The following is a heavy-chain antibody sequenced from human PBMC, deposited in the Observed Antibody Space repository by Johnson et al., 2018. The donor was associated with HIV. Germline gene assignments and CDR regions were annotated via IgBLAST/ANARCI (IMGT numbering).Heavy chain of an antibody. CDR1: GFTFSNAW. CDR2: IKSKTDGGTT. CDR3: ARFDEGWTAFDI. Sequence: VQLVESGGGLVKPGGSLRLSCAASGFTFSNAWMSWVRQAPGKGLEWVGRIKSKTDGGTTDYAAPVKGRFTISRDDSKNMLYLQMNSLRAEDTAVYYCARFDEGWTAFDIWGQGTMVTVSS. J-gene: IGHJ3*02. V-gene: IGHV3-15*01. D-gene: IGHD2-15*01.